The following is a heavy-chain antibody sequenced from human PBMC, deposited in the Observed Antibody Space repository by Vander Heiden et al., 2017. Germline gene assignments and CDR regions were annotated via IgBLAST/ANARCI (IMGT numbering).Heavy chain of an antibody. Sequence: EVQLLEPGGGLVQPGGSLRLSCAASGFTFSSYDVSWVRQAPGKGLEWVSAISAIGRSTYYADYVKGRFTISRDNSKNTLYLQMNSLRAEDTAVYYCAKDVGGYSYGEGGFDYWGQGTLVTVSS. D-gene: IGHD5-18*01. V-gene: IGHV3-23*01. CDR1: GFTFSSYD. CDR2: ISAIGRST. J-gene: IGHJ4*02. CDR3: AKDVGGYSYGEGGFDY.